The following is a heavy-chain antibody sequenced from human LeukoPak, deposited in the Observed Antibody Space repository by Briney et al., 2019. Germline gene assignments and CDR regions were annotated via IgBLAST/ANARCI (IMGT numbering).Heavy chain of an antibody. J-gene: IGHJ4*02. Sequence: PSETLSLTCTVSGGSVSGGSYYWSWIRQPPGKGLEWIGYIYYSGSTNYNPSLKSRVTISVDTSKNQFSLKLSSVTAADTAVYYCARDGIAVAGYFDYWGQGTLVTVSS. CDR1: GGSVSGGSYY. CDR3: ARDGIAVAGYFDY. D-gene: IGHD6-19*01. V-gene: IGHV4-61*01. CDR2: IYYSGST.